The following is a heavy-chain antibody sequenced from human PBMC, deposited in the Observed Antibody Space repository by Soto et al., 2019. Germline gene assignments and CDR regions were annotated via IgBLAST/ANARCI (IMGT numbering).Heavy chain of an antibody. V-gene: IGHV3-30-3*01. CDR3: ARAPIRGGPTRPYFDY. CDR1: GFTFSSYA. CDR2: ISYDGSNK. Sequence: QVQLVESGGGVVQPGRSLRLSCAASGFTFSSYAMHWVRQAPGKGLEWVAVISYDGSNKYYADSVKGRFTISRDNSKNSLYLQMNSQRAEDKAVYYCARAPIRGGPTRPYFDYWGQGTLVTVSS. J-gene: IGHJ4*02. D-gene: IGHD1-1*01.